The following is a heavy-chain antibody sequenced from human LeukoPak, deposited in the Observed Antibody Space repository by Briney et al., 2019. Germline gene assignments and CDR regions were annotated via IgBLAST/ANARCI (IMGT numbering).Heavy chain of an antibody. CDR1: GGSISSSSYY. J-gene: IGHJ3*02. V-gene: IGHV4-39*01. CDR2: IYYSGST. Sequence: SETLSLTCTVSGGSISSSSYYWGWIRQPPGKGLEWIGSIYYSGSTYYNPSLKSRVTISVDTSKNQFSLKLSSVTAADTAVYYCARSLDNWNDPDAFDIWGQGTMVTVSS. D-gene: IGHD1-20*01. CDR3: ARSLDNWNDPDAFDI.